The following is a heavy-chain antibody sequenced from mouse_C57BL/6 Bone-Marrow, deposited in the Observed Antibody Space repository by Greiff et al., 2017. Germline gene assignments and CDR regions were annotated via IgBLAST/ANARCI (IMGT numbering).Heavy chain of an antibody. CDR1: GYTFTDYY. D-gene: IGHD1-1*01. V-gene: IGHV1-76*01. CDR3: ARLVAITTVVPDYFDY. J-gene: IGHJ2*01. CDR2: IYPGSGNT. Sequence: QVHVKQSGAELVRPGASVKLSCKASGYTFTDYYINWVKQRPGQGLEWIARIYPGSGNTYYNEKFKGKATLTAEKSSSTAYMQLSSLTSEDSAVYFCARLVAITTVVPDYFDYWGQGTTLTVSS.